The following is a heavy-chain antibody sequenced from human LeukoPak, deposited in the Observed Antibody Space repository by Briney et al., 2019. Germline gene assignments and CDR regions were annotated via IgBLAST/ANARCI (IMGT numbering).Heavy chain of an antibody. J-gene: IGHJ4*02. Sequence: PGGSLRLSCAASGFTFSNHWMSWVRQAPGKGLEWVANIQQDGSERYYVDSVKGRFTISRDNAKNSLYLQMNSLRAEDTAVYYCARDKVVGATYFDYWGQGTLVTVSS. CDR1: GFTFSNHW. D-gene: IGHD1-26*01. CDR3: ARDKVVGATYFDY. CDR2: IQQDGSER. V-gene: IGHV3-7*01.